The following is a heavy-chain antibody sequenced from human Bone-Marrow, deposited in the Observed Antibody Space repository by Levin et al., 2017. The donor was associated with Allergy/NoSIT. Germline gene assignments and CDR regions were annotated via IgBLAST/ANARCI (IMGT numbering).Heavy chain of an antibody. CDR2: INSDGSIT. V-gene: IGHV3-74*01. CDR1: GFIFSNHW. CDR3: TRGMVFGNGHDV. Sequence: QSGGSLRLSCAASGFIFSNHWMHWVRQAPGKGLVWVLSINSDGSITRYADSVKGRFTISRDNAKNTLYVQMNGLRAEDTAVYYCTRGMVFGNGHDVWGQGTLVTVSS. J-gene: IGHJ4*02. D-gene: IGHD2-8*01.